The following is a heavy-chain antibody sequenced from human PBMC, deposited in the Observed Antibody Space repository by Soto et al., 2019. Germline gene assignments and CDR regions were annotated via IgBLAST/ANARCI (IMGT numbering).Heavy chain of an antibody. D-gene: IGHD6-25*01. J-gene: IGHJ4*02. CDR2: ISGTGGTT. CDR3: AKFFVETGGSSGWPWSFHF. V-gene: IGHV3-23*01. Sequence: EVQLLESGGGLVQPGGSLRLSCAASGFTFSSYAMTWVRQAPGKGLEWVSAISGTGGTTYYADSVKGRFTISRDNSRNTLHLQMNSLRAEDTAIYYCAKFFVETGGSSGWPWSFHFWGQGTLVTDSS. CDR1: GFTFSSYA.